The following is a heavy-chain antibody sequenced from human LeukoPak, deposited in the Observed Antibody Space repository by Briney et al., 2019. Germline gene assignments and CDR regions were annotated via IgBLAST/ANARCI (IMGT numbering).Heavy chain of an antibody. J-gene: IGHJ4*02. CDR3: ARDGGIAAADSDY. CDR1: GGSISSGSYY. V-gene: IGHV4-61*02. CDR2: IYHSGST. D-gene: IGHD6-13*01. Sequence: PSQTLSLTCTVSGGSISSGSYYWSWIRQPAGKGLEWIGSIYHSGSTYYNPSLKSRVTISVDTSKNQFSLKLSSVTAADTAVYYCARDGGIAAADSDYWGQGTLVTVSS.